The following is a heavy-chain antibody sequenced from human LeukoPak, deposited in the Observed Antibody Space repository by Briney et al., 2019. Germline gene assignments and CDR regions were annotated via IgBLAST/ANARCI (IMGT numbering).Heavy chain of an antibody. D-gene: IGHD3-22*01. CDR3: ARPRTHDRSAYYHY. CDR2: IYPADSDT. CDR1: GYSFTSYW. J-gene: IGHJ4*02. V-gene: IGHV5-51*01. Sequence: GESLKISCKGSGYSFTSYWIGWVRQMPGKGMEWMGIIYPADSDTRYSPSFQGQVTISADKSISTAYLQWSSLTASDTAMYHCARPRTHDRSAYYHYWGQGTLVTVSS.